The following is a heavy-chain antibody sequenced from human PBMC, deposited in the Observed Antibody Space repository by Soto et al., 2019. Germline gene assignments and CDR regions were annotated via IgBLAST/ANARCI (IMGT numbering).Heavy chain of an antibody. CDR1: GGTFSDFT. CDR3: ARYRSAGTLYGAFDI. D-gene: IGHD1-1*01. Sequence: QVQLVQSGSVVKKPGSSVKVSCKASGGTFSDFTLSWLRQAPGRGLEWMGGIIPMIGATNNAQKLKGRLTITADKSTGTVYMELNSLRSDDTAVYYCARYRSAGTLYGAFDIWGQGTEVTVSP. J-gene: IGHJ3*02. V-gene: IGHV1-69*06. CDR2: IIPMIGAT.